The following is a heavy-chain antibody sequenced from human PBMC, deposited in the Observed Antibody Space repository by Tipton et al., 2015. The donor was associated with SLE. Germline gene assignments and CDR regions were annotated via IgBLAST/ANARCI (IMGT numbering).Heavy chain of an antibody. D-gene: IGHD6-19*01. J-gene: IGHJ4*02. V-gene: IGHV5-10-1*01. Sequence: GHVTISADKSISTAYLQWSSLKASDTAMYYCARHQGWSGFDYWGQGTLVTVSS. CDR3: ARHQGWSGFDY.